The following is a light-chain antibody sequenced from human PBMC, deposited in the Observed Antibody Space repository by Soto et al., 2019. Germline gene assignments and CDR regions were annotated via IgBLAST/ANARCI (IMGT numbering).Light chain of an antibody. V-gene: IGKV1-5*03. CDR2: KAS. Sequence: DIQMTQSPSTLPASVGDRVIITCRASQGLTNALVWYQQKPGKAPNLLIYKASSLASGVPLRFSGSGSGTELTLTISSLQPEDFATYYCQQHISYPRTFGQGTKVEIK. J-gene: IGKJ1*01. CDR3: QQHISYPRT. CDR1: QGLTNA.